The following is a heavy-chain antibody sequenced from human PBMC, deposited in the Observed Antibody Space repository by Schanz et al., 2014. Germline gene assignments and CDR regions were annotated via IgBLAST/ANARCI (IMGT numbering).Heavy chain of an antibody. V-gene: IGHV3-74*01. Sequence: EVQLVESGGGFVQPGGSLRLSCAASGFTFSSYWMHWVRQAPGKGLVWVSRINSDGSTTIYADSVKGRFTISRDNAKNTLYLQMNRLRAEDTAVYYCARPLGPNYYYYGLDVWGQGTTVTVSS. CDR3: ARPLGPNYYYYGLDV. CDR1: GFTFSSYW. J-gene: IGHJ6*02. CDR2: INSDGSTT.